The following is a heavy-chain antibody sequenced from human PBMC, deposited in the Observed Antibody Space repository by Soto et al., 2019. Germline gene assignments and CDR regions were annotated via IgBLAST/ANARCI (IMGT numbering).Heavy chain of an antibody. CDR2: ISGSGGST. CDR1: GFTFSSYA. Sequence: GSLRLSCAASGFTFSSYAMSWVRQAPGKGLEWVSDISGSGGSTYYADSVKGRFTISRDNSKNTLYLQMNSLRAEDAAVYYCAKPPLSGYYYFDYWGQGTLVTVSS. V-gene: IGHV3-23*01. D-gene: IGHD3-3*01. J-gene: IGHJ4*02. CDR3: AKPPLSGYYYFDY.